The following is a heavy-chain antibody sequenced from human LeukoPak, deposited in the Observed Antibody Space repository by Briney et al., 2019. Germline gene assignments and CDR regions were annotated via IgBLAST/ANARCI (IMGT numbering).Heavy chain of an antibody. V-gene: IGHV3-30*04. J-gene: IGHJ3*02. Sequence: GRSLRLSCAASGFTFSSYAMHWVRQAPGKGLEWVAVISYDGSNKYYADSVKGRFTISRDNSKNTLYLQMNSLRAEDTAVYYCAIPKTRDAFDIWGQGTMVTVSS. CDR2: ISYDGSNK. CDR3: AIPKTRDAFDI. D-gene: IGHD4-11*01. CDR1: GFTFSSYA.